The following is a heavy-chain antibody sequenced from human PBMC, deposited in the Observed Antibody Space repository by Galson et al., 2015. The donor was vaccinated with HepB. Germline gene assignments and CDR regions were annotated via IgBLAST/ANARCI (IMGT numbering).Heavy chain of an antibody. CDR2: ISSGGGTI. Sequence: SLRLSCAASGLTFSTYSMNWARQAPGKGLEWVSFISSGGGTIHYADSVKGRFTISRDNAKNSLYLQMSGLRAEDTALYYCARACSSSTCYPYYYYYMDVWGKGTTVTVSS. V-gene: IGHV3-48*01. D-gene: IGHD2-2*01. CDR3: ARACSSSTCYPYYYYYMDV. CDR1: GLTFSTYS. J-gene: IGHJ6*03.